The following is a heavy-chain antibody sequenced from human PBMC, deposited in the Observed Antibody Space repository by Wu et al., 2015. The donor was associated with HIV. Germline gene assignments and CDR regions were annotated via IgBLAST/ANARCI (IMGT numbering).Heavy chain of an antibody. D-gene: IGHD6-13*01. J-gene: IGHJ4*02. CDR2: ISAYNGNT. Sequence: QVQLAQLGVEVRKPGASVKVSCKASGYTFTSYGISWVRQAPGQGLEWMGWISAYNGNTNYAQKLQGRVTMTTDTSTSTAYMELRSLRSDDTAVYYCARVGYTSSLGVRLFDYWGQGTLVTVSS. CDR1: GYTFTSYG. V-gene: IGHV1-18*01. CDR3: ARVGYTSSLGVRLFDY.